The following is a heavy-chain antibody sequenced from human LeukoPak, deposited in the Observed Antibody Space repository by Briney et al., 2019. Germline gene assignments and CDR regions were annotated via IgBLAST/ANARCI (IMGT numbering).Heavy chain of an antibody. D-gene: IGHD6-19*01. J-gene: IGHJ4*02. Sequence: GGSPRLSCAASGFTFSSYAMSWVRQAPGKGLEWVSAISGSGGSTYYADSVKGRFTISRDNSKNTLYLQMNSLRAEDTAVYYCGKAYSSGWYYFDSWGQGTLVTVSS. CDR1: GFTFSSYA. V-gene: IGHV3-23*01. CDR2: ISGSGGST. CDR3: GKAYSSGWYYFDS.